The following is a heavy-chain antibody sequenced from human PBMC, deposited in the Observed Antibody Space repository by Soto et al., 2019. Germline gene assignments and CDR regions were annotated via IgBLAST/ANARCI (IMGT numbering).Heavy chain of an antibody. CDR1: GGSFSGYY. D-gene: IGHD2-2*01. J-gene: IGHJ6*03. CDR2: IKHSGST. CDR3: ARSFEGRVPAATFYYYYMDV. Sequence: SETLSLTCAVYGGSFSGYYWSWICQPPGKGLEWIGYIKHSGSTNYNPSLKSRVTISVDTSKNQFSLTLSSVTAADTAIYYCARSFEGRVPAATFYYYYMDVWGKGTKVTVSS. V-gene: IGHV4-34*01.